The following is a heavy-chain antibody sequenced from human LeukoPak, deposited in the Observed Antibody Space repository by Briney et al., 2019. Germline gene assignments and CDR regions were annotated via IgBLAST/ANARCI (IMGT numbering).Heavy chain of an antibody. D-gene: IGHD5-18*01. V-gene: IGHV3-23*01. J-gene: IGHJ4*02. Sequence: GGSLRLSCAASGFTFSSYAMSWVRQAPGKGLEWVSAISGSGGSTYYADSVKGRFTISRDNSKNTLYLQMNSLRAEDTAVYYCATAGFRDSWIQAIDYWGQGTLVTVSS. CDR1: GFTFSSYA. CDR3: ATAGFRDSWIQAIDY. CDR2: ISGSGGST.